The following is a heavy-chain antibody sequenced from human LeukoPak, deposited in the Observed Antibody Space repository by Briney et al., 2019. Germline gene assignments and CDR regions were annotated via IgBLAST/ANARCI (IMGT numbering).Heavy chain of an antibody. D-gene: IGHD3-22*01. CDR3: ARGDSSMPGIFDY. CDR1: GYSISSGYY. Sequence: KPSETLSLTCTVSGYSISSGYYWGWIRQPPGKGLEWIGSIYHSGSTYYNPSLKSRVTISVDTSKNQFPLKLSSVTAADTAVYYCARGDSSMPGIFDYWGQGTLVTVSS. CDR2: IYHSGST. V-gene: IGHV4-38-2*02. J-gene: IGHJ4*02.